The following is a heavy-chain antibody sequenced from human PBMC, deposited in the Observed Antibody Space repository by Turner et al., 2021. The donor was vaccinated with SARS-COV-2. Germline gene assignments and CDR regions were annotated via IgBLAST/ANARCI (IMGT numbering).Heavy chain of an antibody. CDR3: ARDPLTYYYDSSSYYYEYYFDY. CDR1: GFTFGSYW. V-gene: IGHV3-7*01. J-gene: IGHJ4*02. CDR2: IKQDGSEK. D-gene: IGHD3-22*01. Sequence: EVQLVESGGGLVQPGGSLRLSCAASGFTFGSYWMSWVRQGPGKGLEWVANIKQDGSEKYYVDSVKGRFTISRDNAKNSLYLQMNSLRAEDTAVYYCARDPLTYYYDSSSYYYEYYFDYWGQGTLVTVSS.